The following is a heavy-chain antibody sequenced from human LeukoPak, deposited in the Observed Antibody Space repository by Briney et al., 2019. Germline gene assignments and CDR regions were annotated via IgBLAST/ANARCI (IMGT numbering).Heavy chain of an antibody. J-gene: IGHJ4*02. V-gene: IGHV4-30-4*01. D-gene: IGHD3-3*01. Sequence: PSQTLSLTCTVSGGSISSGDYYWSWLRQPPGKGLEWIGYIYHTESTYYNSSLESRITISLDTSKKQFSLKLSSLTAADTAVYYCARNSDFSFDYWGQGTLVTVSS. CDR2: IYHTEST. CDR1: GGSISSGDYY. CDR3: ARNSDFSFDY.